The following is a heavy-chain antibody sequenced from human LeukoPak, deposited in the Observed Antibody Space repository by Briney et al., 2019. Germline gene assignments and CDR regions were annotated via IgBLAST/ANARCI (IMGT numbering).Heavy chain of an antibody. CDR1: GFTFSNYW. J-gene: IGHJ4*02. V-gene: IGHV3-7*03. CDR3: AREGYYYDSSGYSLNDY. Sequence: GGSLRLSCEGSGFTFSNYWMGWVRQAPGKGLQWVANIKTDGSEKYYVDSVKGRFTISRDNAKNSLYLQMNSLRAEDTAAYYCAREGYYYDSSGYSLNDYWGQGTLVTVSS. D-gene: IGHD3-22*01. CDR2: IKTDGSEK.